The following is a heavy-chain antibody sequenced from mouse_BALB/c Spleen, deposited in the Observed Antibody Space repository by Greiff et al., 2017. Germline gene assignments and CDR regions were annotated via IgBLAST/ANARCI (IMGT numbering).Heavy chain of an antibody. J-gene: IGHJ4*01. D-gene: IGHD1-1*02. Sequence: QVQLKESGPGLVQPSQSLSITCTASGFSFTSYGVHWVRQSPGKGLEWLGVIWSGGSTDYNAAFISRLSISKDNSKSQVFFKMNSLQANDTAIYYCARNKGGNYAMDYWGQGTSVTVSS. CDR2: IWSGGST. CDR3: ARNKGGNYAMDY. V-gene: IGHV2-2*02. CDR1: GFSFTSYG.